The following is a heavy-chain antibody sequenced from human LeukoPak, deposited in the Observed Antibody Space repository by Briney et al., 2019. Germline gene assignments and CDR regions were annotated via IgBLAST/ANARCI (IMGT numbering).Heavy chain of an antibody. J-gene: IGHJ4*02. CDR2: IHYTGST. CDR3: ARESEGYYYDSSGYPDY. D-gene: IGHD3-22*01. CDR1: GGSISSYY. V-gene: IGHV4-59*12. Sequence: PSETLSLTCTVSGGSISSYYWSWIRQSPGKGLECIGYIHYTGSTNYNPSLKSRVTISVDTSKNQFSLKLSSVTAADTAVYYCARESEGYYYDSSGYPDYWGQGTLVTVSS.